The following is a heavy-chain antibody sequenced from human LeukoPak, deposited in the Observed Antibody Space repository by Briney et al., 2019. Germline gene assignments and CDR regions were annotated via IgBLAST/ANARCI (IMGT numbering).Heavy chain of an antibody. CDR1: GFTFSSYG. J-gene: IGHJ4*02. Sequence: GGSLRLSCAASGFTFSSYGMHGVRQAPGKGLEWVAVIAYDGSNKYYADSVKGRFTISRDNSKNTLYLQINSLRAEDTAVYYCAKNRDWGQGTLVTVSS. V-gene: IGHV3-30*18. D-gene: IGHD1-14*01. CDR2: IAYDGSNK. CDR3: AKNRD.